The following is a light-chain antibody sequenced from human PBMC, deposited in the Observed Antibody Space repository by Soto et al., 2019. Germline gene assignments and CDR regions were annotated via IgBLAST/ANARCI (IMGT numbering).Light chain of an antibody. V-gene: IGLV1-47*02. CDR1: GSNIGTNY. CDR2: SDN. J-gene: IGLJ3*02. Sequence: QSVLTQPPSTSWTPGQTVTISCSGGGSNIGTNYVYWYRHLPGTAPKLLIYSDNQRPSGVPDRFSGSKSGTSASLAISGLRSEDEADYYCAAWDDTLSGRVFGGGTKLTVL. CDR3: AAWDDTLSGRV.